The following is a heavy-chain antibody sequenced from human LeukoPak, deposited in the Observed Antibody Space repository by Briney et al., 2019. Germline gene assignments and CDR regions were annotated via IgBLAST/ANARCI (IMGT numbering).Heavy chain of an antibody. J-gene: IGHJ6*02. Sequence: SVKVSCKASGGTFSSYAISWVRQAPGQGLEWMGRIIPILGIANYARKFQGRVTITADKSTSTAYMELSSLRAEDTAVYYCAKDSRFSVYVNYYYGMDVWGQGTTVTVSS. CDR1: GGTFSSYA. D-gene: IGHD2-2*01. CDR3: AKDSRFSVYVNYYYGMDV. V-gene: IGHV1-69*04. CDR2: IIPILGIA.